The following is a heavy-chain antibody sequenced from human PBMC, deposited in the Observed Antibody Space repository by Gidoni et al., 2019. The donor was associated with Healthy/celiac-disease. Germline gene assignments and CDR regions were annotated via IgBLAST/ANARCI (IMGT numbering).Heavy chain of an antibody. CDR1: GFTFSSYG. D-gene: IGHD1-1*01. CDR3: ARDAYGSVSWVDV. V-gene: IGHV3-33*01. Sequence: QVQLVESGGGVVQPGRSLRLSCAASGFTFSSYGMPWVRQAPGKGLEWVAVIWYDGSNKYYADSVKGRFTISRDKSKNTLYLQMNSLRAEDTAVYYCARDAYGSVSWVDVWGQGTTVTVSS. J-gene: IGHJ6*02. CDR2: IWYDGSNK.